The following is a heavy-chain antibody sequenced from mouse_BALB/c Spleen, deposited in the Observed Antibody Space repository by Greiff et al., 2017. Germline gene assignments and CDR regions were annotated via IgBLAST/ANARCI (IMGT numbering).Heavy chain of an antibody. CDR2: IWAGGST. V-gene: IGHV2-9*02. CDR3: ARVPYGNYAWFAY. D-gene: IGHD2-1*01. Sequence: VKLVESGPGLVAPSQSLSITCTVSGFSLTSYGVHWVRQPPGKGLEWLGVIWAGGSTNYNSALMSRLSISKDNSKSQVFLKMNSLQTDDTAMYYCARVPYGNYAWFAYWGQGTLVTVSA. J-gene: IGHJ3*01. CDR1: GFSLTSYG.